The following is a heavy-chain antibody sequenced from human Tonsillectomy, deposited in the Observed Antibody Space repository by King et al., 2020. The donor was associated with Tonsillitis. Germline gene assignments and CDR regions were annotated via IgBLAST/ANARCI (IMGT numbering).Heavy chain of an antibody. CDR2: ISGSGDST. D-gene: IGHD2-2*01. Sequence: VQLVESVGGLVQPGGSLRLSCAASGFTFSSYTMSWFRLAPGKWLEWVAAISGSGDSTYYADSVKGRFTIAGDISKNTLFLQMNSLRAEDTAVYYCARGYCAGTNCYAPFDYWGQGTLVTVSS. J-gene: IGHJ4*02. V-gene: IGHV3-23*04. CDR1: GFTFSSYT. CDR3: ARGYCAGTNCYAPFDY.